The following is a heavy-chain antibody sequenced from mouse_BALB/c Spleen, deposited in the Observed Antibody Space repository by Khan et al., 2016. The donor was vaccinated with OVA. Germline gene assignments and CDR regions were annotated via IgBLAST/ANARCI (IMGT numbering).Heavy chain of an antibody. CDR1: GFTFSSFT. D-gene: IGHD1-1*02. CDR3: ARSNYGPFAY. CDR2: ISSGGDNT. Sequence: EVELVESGGGLVKPGGSLKLSCAASGFTFSSFTMSWVRQTPEKRLEWVASISSGGDNTYYPDSVKGRFTLSRDNAKNNLYLQMSSLRSEDTALYYCARSNYGPFAYWGQGTLVTVSA. J-gene: IGHJ3*01. V-gene: IGHV5-9*03.